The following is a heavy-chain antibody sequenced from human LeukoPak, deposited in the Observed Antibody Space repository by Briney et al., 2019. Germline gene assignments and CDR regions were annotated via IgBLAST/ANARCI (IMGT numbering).Heavy chain of an antibody. J-gene: IGHJ4*02. V-gene: IGHV1-2*06. CDR1: GYTFTGYY. Sequence: ASVKVSCKASGYTFTGYYMHWVRQASGQGFEGMGRINPNSGGTNYAQKFQGRVTMTRDTSISTAYMELSRLRSDDTAVYYCARDMGEVVGATLDYWGQGILVTVSS. CDR3: ARDMGEVVGATLDY. CDR2: INPNSGGT. D-gene: IGHD1-26*01.